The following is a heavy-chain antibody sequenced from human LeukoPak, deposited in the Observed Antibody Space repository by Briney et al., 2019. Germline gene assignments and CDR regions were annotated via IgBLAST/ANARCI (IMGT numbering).Heavy chain of an antibody. CDR2: TSSSDAGT. J-gene: IGHJ4*02. CDR3: ARAPVTSCRGAFCYPFDY. CDR1: GFPLSSYA. D-gene: IGHD2-15*01. Sequence: GGSLRLSCAVSGFPLSSYAMSWVRQAPGKGLEWVSATSSSDAGTYYADSVRGRFTISRDNSKNTLYLQMNRLRVEDAAVYYCARAPVTSCRGAFCYPFDYWGQGTLVTVSS. V-gene: IGHV3-23*01.